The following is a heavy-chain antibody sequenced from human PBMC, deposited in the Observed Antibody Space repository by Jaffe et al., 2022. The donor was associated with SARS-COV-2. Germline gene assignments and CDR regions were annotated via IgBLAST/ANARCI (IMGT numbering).Heavy chain of an antibody. D-gene: IGHD4-17*01. Sequence: EVQVLESGGGLVQPGGSLRLSCAPSGFTFSTYAMTWVRQAPGKGLEWVSSITYGGGRTYYADSVKGRFTISRDNSKNTLFLQMNSLTAEDTALYYCTKAAATTMTPQIWGQGTMVTVSS. V-gene: IGHV3-23*01. CDR3: TKAAATTMTPQI. CDR1: GFTFSTYA. J-gene: IGHJ3*02. CDR2: ITYGGGRT.